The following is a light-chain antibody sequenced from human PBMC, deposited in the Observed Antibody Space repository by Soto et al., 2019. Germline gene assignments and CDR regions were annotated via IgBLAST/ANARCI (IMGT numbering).Light chain of an antibody. Sequence: EIVITQSPSTLSSSVGDRATITCRASQSVSDSLGWYQQKAGTAPKVLIDDASRLQGGVPSRFSGSGSRTEFTLTSSIQQAEDFAVYYCQQDNNWPRTFGQGTKVDIK. CDR3: QQDNNWPRT. CDR2: DAS. J-gene: IGKJ1*01. V-gene: IGKV1-5*01. CDR1: QSVSDS.